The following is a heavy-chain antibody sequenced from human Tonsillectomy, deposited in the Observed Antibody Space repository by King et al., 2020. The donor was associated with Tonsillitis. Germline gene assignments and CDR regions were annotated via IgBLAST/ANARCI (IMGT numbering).Heavy chain of an antibody. D-gene: IGHD5-18*01. CDR1: GYTFTGDY. CDR2: INPNSGGT. CDR3: ARESSQYGYSYDH. J-gene: IGHJ4*02. Sequence: VQLVESGAEVKKPGASVKVSCKASGYTFTGDYMHWVRQAPGQGLEWMGWINPNSGGTNYAQKFQGRVTMTRDTSISTAYMELSRLRSDDTAVYYCARESSQYGYSYDHWGKGTLVTVSS. V-gene: IGHV1-2*02.